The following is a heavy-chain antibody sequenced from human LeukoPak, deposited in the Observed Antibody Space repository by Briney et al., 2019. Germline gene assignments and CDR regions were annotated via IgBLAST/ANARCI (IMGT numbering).Heavy chain of an antibody. CDR2: TEEDGGEK. V-gene: IGHV3-7*01. CDR3: ARRSVAGSLDY. CDR1: GFTFSSYG. J-gene: IGHJ4*02. Sequence: GGSLRLSCAASGFTFSSYGMSWVRQAPGKGLEWVANTEEDGGEKYYVDSVKGRFTISRDNAENSLYLQMNSLRAEDTAVYYCARRSVAGSLDYWGQGTLVTVSS. D-gene: IGHD6-19*01.